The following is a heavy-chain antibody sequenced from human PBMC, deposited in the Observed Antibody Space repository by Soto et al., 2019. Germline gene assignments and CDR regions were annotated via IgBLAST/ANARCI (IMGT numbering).Heavy chain of an antibody. V-gene: IGHV4-34*01. D-gene: IGHD2-8*01. CDR2: INHSGST. Sequence: SETLSLTCAVYGGSFSGYYRSWIRQPPGKGLEWIGEINHSGSTNYNPSLKSRVTISVDTSKNQFSLKLSSVTAADTAVYYCARGAIVLMVYAIQGHNWLDPCGQGTLVTVSS. J-gene: IGHJ5*02. CDR3: ARGAIVLMVYAIQGHNWLDP. CDR1: GGSFSGYY.